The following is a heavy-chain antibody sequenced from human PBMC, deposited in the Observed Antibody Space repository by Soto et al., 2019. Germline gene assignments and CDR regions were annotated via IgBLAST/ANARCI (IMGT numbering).Heavy chain of an antibody. CDR2: IIPIFGTA. D-gene: IGHD3-3*01. Sequence: QVQLVQSGAEVKKPGSSVKVSCKASGGTFSSYAISWVRQAPGQGLEWMGGIIPIFGTANYAQKFQGRVTITADESTSTADMELSSLRSEDTAVYYCERGLEITIFGVVIGYYGMDVWGQGTTVTVSS. CDR1: GGTFSSYA. V-gene: IGHV1-69*12. J-gene: IGHJ6*02. CDR3: ERGLEITIFGVVIGYYGMDV.